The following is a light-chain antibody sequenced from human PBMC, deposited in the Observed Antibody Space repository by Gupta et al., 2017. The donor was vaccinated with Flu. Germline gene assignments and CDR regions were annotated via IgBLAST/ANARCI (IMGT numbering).Light chain of an antibody. J-gene: IGLJ1*01. Sequence: QSVLTQPPSVSGAPGQRVTISCTGSSSNIGAGYDVHWYQQLPGTAPKLLIYDNSNRPSGVPDRFSGSKSGTSASLAITGLQAEDEADYYCQSYDNSLSGPYVFGTGTKDTVL. CDR2: DNS. V-gene: IGLV1-40*01. CDR1: SSNIGAGYD. CDR3: QSYDNSLSGPYV.